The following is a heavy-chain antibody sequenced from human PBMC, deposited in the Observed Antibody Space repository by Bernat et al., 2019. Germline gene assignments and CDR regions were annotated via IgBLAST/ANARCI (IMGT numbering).Heavy chain of an antibody. J-gene: IGHJ4*02. CDR3: ARGLSGGGIDY. D-gene: IGHD3-10*01. V-gene: IGHV3-21*01. CDR1: GFTFSSYS. CDR2: ISSSSSYI. Sequence: EVQLVESGGGLVKPGGSLRLSCAASGFTFSSYSMNWVRQAPGKGLEWVSSISSSSSYIYYADSVKGRFTISRDNAKNSLYLQMNSLRAEDTSVYYCARGLSGGGIDYWGQGTLVTVSS.